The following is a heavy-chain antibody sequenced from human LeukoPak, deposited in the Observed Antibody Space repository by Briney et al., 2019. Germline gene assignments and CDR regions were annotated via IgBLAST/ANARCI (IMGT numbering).Heavy chain of an antibody. CDR1: SGSISSSSYY. J-gene: IGHJ4*02. Sequence: PSETLSLTCTISSGSISSSSYYWGWIRQPPGKGLEWIGSMFYSGSTYYNPSLKSRVTISVDTSKNQFSLKLSSVTAADTAVFYCARSPYGSSWYYFDYWGQGTLVTVSS. V-gene: IGHV4-39*01. CDR2: MFYSGST. D-gene: IGHD6-13*01. CDR3: ARSPYGSSWYYFDY.